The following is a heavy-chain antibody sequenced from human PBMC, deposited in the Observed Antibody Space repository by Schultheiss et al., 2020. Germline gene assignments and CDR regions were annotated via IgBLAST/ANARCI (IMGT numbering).Heavy chain of an antibody. CDR3: ARVFSIGGSSWYVADYYYGMDV. V-gene: IGHV6-1*01. J-gene: IGHJ6*02. CDR1: GDSVSSNSAA. CDR2: TYYRSKWYN. Sequence: SQTLSLTCAISGDSVSSNSAAWNWIRQSPSRGLEWLGRTYYRSKWYNDYAVSVKSRITINPDTSKNQFSLQLNSVTPEDTAVYYCARVFSIGGSSWYVADYYYGMDVWGQGTTVTVSS. D-gene: IGHD6-13*01.